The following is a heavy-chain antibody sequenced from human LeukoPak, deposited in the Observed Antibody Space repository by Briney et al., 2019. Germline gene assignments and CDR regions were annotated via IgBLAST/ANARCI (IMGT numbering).Heavy chain of an antibody. D-gene: IGHD5-18*01. J-gene: IGHJ4*02. Sequence: PGGSLRLSCAASGFTFSSYWMSWVRQAPGKGLEWVANIKQDGSEKYYVDSVEGRFTISRDNAKNSLYLQMNSLRAEDTAVYYCASGQLWFRFDYWGQGTLVTVSS. CDR3: ASGQLWFRFDY. CDR1: GFTFSSYW. V-gene: IGHV3-7*01. CDR2: IKQDGSEK.